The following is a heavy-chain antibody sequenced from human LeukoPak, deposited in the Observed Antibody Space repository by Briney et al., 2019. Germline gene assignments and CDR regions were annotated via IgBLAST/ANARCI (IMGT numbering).Heavy chain of an antibody. CDR1: GFTFSSYG. Sequence: PGGSLRLSCAASGFTFSSYGMHWVRQAPGKGVEWVAVIWYDGSNKYYADSVKGRFTISRDNSKNTLYLQMNSLRAEDTAVYYCASLHCSGGSCYSRNDYYFDYWGQGTLVTVSS. J-gene: IGHJ4*02. CDR3: ASLHCSGGSCYSRNDYYFDY. D-gene: IGHD2-15*01. CDR2: IWYDGSNK. V-gene: IGHV3-33*01.